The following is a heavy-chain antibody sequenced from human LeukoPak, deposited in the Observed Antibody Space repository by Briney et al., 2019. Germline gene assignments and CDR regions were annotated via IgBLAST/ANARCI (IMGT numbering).Heavy chain of an antibody. V-gene: IGHV3-43*02. Sequence: GRSLRLSCAASGFTFDDYAMHWVRQAPGKGLEWVSLISGDGGSTYYADSVKGRFTISRDNSKNSLYLQMNSLRTEDTALYYCAKDGESYYYDSGMDVWGQGTTVTVSS. J-gene: IGHJ6*02. CDR3: AKDGESYYYDSGMDV. CDR1: GFTFDDYA. CDR2: ISGDGGST. D-gene: IGHD3-22*01.